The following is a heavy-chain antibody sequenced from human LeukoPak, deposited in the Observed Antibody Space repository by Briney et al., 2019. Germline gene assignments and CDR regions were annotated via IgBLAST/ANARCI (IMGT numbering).Heavy chain of an antibody. CDR2: INTDGSST. CDR1: GFTFSSYW. Sequence: GGSLRLSCAASGFTFSSYWMHWVRQAAGKGLVWVSRINTDGSSTRYADSVKGRFTISRDNAKNTLYPQMNSLRAEDTAVYYCARGRLLLPRYWGQGTLVTVSS. D-gene: IGHD3-10*01. J-gene: IGHJ4*02. V-gene: IGHV3-74*01. CDR3: ARGRLLLPRY.